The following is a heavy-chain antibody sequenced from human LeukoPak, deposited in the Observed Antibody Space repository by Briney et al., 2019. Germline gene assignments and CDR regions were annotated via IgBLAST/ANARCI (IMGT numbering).Heavy chain of an antibody. CDR2: IIPIFGIA. CDR3: ARDLSEMATRVGFDY. V-gene: IGHV1-69*04. J-gene: IGHJ4*02. D-gene: IGHD5-24*01. Sequence: SVKVSCKASGGTFSSYAISWVRQAPGQELEWMGRIIPIFGIANYAQKFQGRVTITADKSTSTAYMELSSLRSEDTAVYYCARDLSEMATRVGFDYWGQGTLVTVSS. CDR1: GGTFSSYA.